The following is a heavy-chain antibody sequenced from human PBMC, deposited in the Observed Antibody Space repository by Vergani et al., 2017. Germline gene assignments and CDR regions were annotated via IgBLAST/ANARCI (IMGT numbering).Heavy chain of an antibody. CDR2: IYYSGST. Sequence: QVQLQESGPGLVKPSETLSLTCTVSGGSISSYYWSWIRQPPGKGLEWIGYIYYSGSTNYNPSLKSRVTISVDTSKNQFSLKLSSVTAADTAVYYCARAAGSGSYYPYYFDYWGQGTLVTVSS. CDR3: ARAAGSGSYYPYYFDY. J-gene: IGHJ4*02. CDR1: GGSISSYY. V-gene: IGHV4-59*01. D-gene: IGHD3-10*01.